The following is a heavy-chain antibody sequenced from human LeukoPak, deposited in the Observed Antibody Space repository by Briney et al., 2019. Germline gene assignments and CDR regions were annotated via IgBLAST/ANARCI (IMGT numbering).Heavy chain of an antibody. CDR2: ISGSGGST. V-gene: IGHV3-23*01. J-gene: IGHJ4*02. CDR1: GFTFLNYA. D-gene: IGHD6-19*01. Sequence: PGGSLRLSCAASGFTFLNYAMSWVRQAPGKGLEWVSAISGSGGSTYYADSVKGRFTISRDNSKNTLYLHMNSLRAEDAAVYYSAKEYSSGPRGYFDYWGQGTLVTVSS. CDR3: AKEYSSGPRGYFDY.